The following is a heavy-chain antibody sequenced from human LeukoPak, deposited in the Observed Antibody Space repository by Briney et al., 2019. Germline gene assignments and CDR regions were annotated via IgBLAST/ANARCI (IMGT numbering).Heavy chain of an antibody. CDR2: IWYDGSNK. D-gene: IGHD4-17*01. V-gene: IGHV3-33*01. Sequence: QPGRSLRLSCAASGFTFSSYGMHWVRQAPGKGLEWVAVIWYDGSNKYYADSVKGRFTISRDNSKNTLYLQMNSLRAEDTAVYYCARPKSYGDYGPPFDYWGQGTLVTVSS. CDR1: GFTFSSYG. CDR3: ARPKSYGDYGPPFDY. J-gene: IGHJ4*02.